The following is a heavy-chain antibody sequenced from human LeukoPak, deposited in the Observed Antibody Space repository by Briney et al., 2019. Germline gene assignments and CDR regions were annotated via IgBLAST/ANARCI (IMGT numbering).Heavy chain of an antibody. V-gene: IGHV3-11*04. J-gene: IGHJ4*02. CDR3: ARSTTVIDY. CDR1: GFSISDSY. Sequence: PGGSLRLSCVVSGFSISDSYMTWIRQTPGKGLEWLAYISGSGSDIYFADSVKGRFTISRDNAKNTLYLQMNSLRAEDTAVYYCARSTTVIDYWGQGTLVTVSS. CDR2: ISGSGSDI. D-gene: IGHD4-17*01.